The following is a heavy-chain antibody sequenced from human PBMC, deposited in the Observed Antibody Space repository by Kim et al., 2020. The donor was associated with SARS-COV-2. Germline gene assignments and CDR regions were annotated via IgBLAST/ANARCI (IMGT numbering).Heavy chain of an antibody. J-gene: IGHJ4*02. CDR3: ARDLGVPWVNRPYYFDY. V-gene: IGHV3-21*01. CDR1: GFTFSSYS. Sequence: GGSLRLSCAASGFTFSSYSMNWVRQAPGKGLAWVSSISSSSSYIYYADSVKGRFTISRDNAKNSLYLQMNSLRAEDTAVYYCARDLGVPWVNRPYYFDYWGQGTLVTVSS. D-gene: IGHD3-16*01. CDR2: ISSSSSYI.